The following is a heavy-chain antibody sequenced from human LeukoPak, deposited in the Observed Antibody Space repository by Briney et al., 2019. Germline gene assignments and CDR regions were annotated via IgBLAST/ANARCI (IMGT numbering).Heavy chain of an antibody. J-gene: IGHJ4*02. CDR2: ISWNSGSK. D-gene: IGHD6-19*01. Sequence: GESLTLSCAAYGFTFDDYAMHWVRQPPGKGLEWVSGISWNSGSKGYPDSVKGRFNIARENAKNSLYLQMNSLRVEDTALYYFANGLPYSSGWFCYWGQGNLGNGL. CDR3: ANGLPYSSGWFCY. V-gene: IGHV3-9*01. CDR1: GFTFDDYA.